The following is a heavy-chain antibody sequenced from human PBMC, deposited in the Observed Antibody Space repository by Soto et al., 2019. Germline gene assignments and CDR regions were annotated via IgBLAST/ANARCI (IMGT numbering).Heavy chain of an antibody. J-gene: IGHJ5*02. CDR3: ARYFPPAENWFDP. CDR1: GGSISDFY. Sequence: PSETLSLTCTVSGGSISDFYWRWIRQPPGKGLEWIGYLYYTGSTIYNPSLRSRVTMSVDTSKSQFSLNLSSVTAADTAVYYCARYFPPAENWFDPWGQGTLVTVSS. D-gene: IGHD2-15*01. CDR2: LYYTGST. V-gene: IGHV4-59*01.